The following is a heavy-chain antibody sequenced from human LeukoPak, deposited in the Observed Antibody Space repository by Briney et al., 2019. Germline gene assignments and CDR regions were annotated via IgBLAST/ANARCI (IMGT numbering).Heavy chain of an antibody. CDR3: ARVLDLGSSSWYYYFDY. J-gene: IGHJ4*02. D-gene: IGHD6-13*01. CDR1: GGSISSYY. CDR2: IYYSGST. V-gene: IGHV4-59*01. Sequence: PSETLSLTCTVSGGSISSYYWSWIRQPPGKGLEWLGYIYYSGSTNYNPSLKSRVNIPVDTSKNQFSLKLSSVTAADTAVYYCARVLDLGSSSWYYYFDYWGQGTLVTVSS.